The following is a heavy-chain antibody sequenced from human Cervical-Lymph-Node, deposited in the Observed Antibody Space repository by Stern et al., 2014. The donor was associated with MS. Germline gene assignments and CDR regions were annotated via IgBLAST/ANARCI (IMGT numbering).Heavy chain of an antibody. J-gene: IGHJ3*02. CDR2: IYYKGRT. V-gene: IGHV4-39*01. Sequence: QLQLKESGPGLVRPSETLSLTCTVSGDSISNSIYYWGWIRQPPGKGLEWIGSIYYKGRTYSHTSLKSEVTVSVETSKNLFFLKLSSVTAADTAVYYCARHGRLYCSGGGCYSGDAFDIWGLGTKVTVSS. CDR3: ARHGRLYCSGGGCYSGDAFDI. D-gene: IGHD2-15*01. CDR1: GDSISNSIYY.